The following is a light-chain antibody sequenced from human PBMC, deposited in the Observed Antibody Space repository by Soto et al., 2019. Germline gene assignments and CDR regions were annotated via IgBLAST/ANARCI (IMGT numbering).Light chain of an antibody. J-gene: IGLJ2*01. CDR3: ATWDDRMSGVV. CDR2: RNT. Sequence: QSALTQPPSASGTPGQRVTISCSGINSNIGSNYVHWYRQFPGTAPKLLIYRNTQRPSGVPDRFSGSKSGISASLAISGLRSEDEAHYFCATWDDRMSGVVFGRGPKVTVL. CDR1: NSNIGSNY. V-gene: IGLV1-47*01.